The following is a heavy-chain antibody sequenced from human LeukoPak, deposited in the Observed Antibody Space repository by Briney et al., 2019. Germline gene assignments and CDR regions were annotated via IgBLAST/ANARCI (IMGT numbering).Heavy chain of an antibody. J-gene: IGHJ4*02. D-gene: IGHD6-19*01. Sequence: PGGSLRLSCAASGFTFSSYGMHWVRQAPGKGLEWVAVISYDGSNKYYADSVKGRFTISRDNSKNTLYLQMNSLRAEDTAVYYCARDLSSSGWYGDWGQGTLVTVSS. CDR3: ARDLSSSGWYGD. CDR2: ISYDGSNK. CDR1: GFTFSSYG. V-gene: IGHV3-30*03.